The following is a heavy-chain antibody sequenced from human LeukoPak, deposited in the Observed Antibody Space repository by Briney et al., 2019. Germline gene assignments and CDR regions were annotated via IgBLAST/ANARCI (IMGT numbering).Heavy chain of an antibody. D-gene: IGHD6-6*01. Sequence: GGSLRLSCAASGFTFSSYGMNWVRQAPGKGLEWVSSISSSSSYIYYADSVKGRFTISRDNAKNSLYLQMNSLRAEDTAVYYCARVRAQTSSSRLPFDYWGQGTLVTVSS. CDR3: ARVRAQTSSSRLPFDY. V-gene: IGHV3-21*01. CDR2: ISSSSSYI. CDR1: GFTFSSYG. J-gene: IGHJ4*02.